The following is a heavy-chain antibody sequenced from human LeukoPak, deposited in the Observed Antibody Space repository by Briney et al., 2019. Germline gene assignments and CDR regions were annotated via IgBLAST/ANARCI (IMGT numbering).Heavy chain of an antibody. CDR2: SYKDGKSV. J-gene: IGHJ4*02. D-gene: IGHD3-10*01. V-gene: IGHV3-74*01. CDR3: VRHNFGYDY. CDR1: GFTFNRYW. Sequence: GGALRLSCAASGFTFNRYWMHWVRQGPGKEGGGVSHSYKDGKSVSYADSVKGGVTLSRENAKNTLYLQMNRLRPEDTAVYYCVRHNFGYDYWGQASLVTVSS.